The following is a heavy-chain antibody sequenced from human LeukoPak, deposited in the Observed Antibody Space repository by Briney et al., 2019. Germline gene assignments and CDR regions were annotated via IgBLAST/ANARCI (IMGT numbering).Heavy chain of an antibody. Sequence: PGRSLRLSCAASGFTFSTYTMNWVRQAPGTGLEWLSSISPDNNYIFYADSVRGRFTISRDNAKASLYLQMNSLGVEDTATYYCATNLFCASASCLWGPGTLVTVSS. CDR3: ATNLFCASASCL. J-gene: IGHJ4*02. D-gene: IGHD2-2*01. CDR2: ISPDNNYI. V-gene: IGHV3-21*01. CDR1: GFTFSTYT.